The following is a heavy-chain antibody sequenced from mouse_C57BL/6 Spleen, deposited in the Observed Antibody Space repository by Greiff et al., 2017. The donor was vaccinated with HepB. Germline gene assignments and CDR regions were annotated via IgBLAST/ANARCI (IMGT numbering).Heavy chain of an antibody. CDR3: ARSSFITTDYFDY. CDR2: IHPNSGST. Sequence: QVQLQQPGAELVKPGASVKLSCKASGYTFTSYWMHWVKQRPGQGLEWIGMIHPNSGSTNYNEKFKSKATLTVDKSSSTAYMQLSSLTSEDSAVYYCARSSFITTDYFDYWGQGTTLTVSS. J-gene: IGHJ2*01. V-gene: IGHV1-64*01. CDR1: GYTFTSYW. D-gene: IGHD1-1*01.